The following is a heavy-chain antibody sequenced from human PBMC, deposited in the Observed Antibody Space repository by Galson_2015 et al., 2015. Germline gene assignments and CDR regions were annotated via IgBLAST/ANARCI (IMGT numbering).Heavy chain of an antibody. Sequence: LRLSCAASGFTFSSYAMSWVRQAPGKGLEWIGYIYYSGSTNYNPSLKSRVTISVDTSKNQFSLKLSSVTAADTAVYYCARVHCSSTSCHHPRVDYWGQGTLVTVSS. D-gene: IGHD2-2*01. J-gene: IGHJ4*02. V-gene: IGHV4-59*01. CDR3: ARVHCSSTSCHHPRVDY. CDR1: GFTFSSYA. CDR2: IYYSGST.